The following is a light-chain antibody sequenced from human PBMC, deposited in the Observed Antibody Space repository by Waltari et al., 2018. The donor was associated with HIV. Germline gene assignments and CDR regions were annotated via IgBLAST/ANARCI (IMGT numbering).Light chain of an antibody. Sequence: QSVLTQPPSASGTPGQKVTISCSGGTANIGANFVFWFQQFPGTAPKLLIYRDNLRHSGVPARFSCSKSGTSASLTISGLRSDDEAHYFCAVLDDTLGGGVFGGGTKLTVL. CDR1: TANIGANF. CDR3: AVLDDTLGGGV. CDR2: RDN. V-gene: IGLV1-47*01. J-gene: IGLJ2*01.